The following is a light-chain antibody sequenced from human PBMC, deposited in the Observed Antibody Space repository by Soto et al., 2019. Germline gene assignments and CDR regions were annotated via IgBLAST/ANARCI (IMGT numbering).Light chain of an antibody. CDR3: SSYTSSSTLYVV. V-gene: IGLV2-14*01. CDR2: DVS. J-gene: IGLJ2*01. Sequence: QSALTQPASVSGSPGQSITISCTGTSSDVGGYNYVSWYQQHPGKAPKLMIYDVSTRPSGVSNRFSGAKSGNTASLTISGRQAEDGADYYCSSYTSSSTLYVVFGGGTKLTVL. CDR1: SSDVGGYNY.